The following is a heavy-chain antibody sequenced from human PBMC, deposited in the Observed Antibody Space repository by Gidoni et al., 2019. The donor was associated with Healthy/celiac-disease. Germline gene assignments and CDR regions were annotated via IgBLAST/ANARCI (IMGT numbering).Heavy chain of an antibody. V-gene: IGHV3-33*01. CDR3: AGGESYSAEADYYYYYGMDV. CDR1: GFTFSSYG. CDR2: IGYDGSNK. Sequence: VLLVASGRGVVQRGGYVRLSCWASGFTFSSYGVHWVRQAPGKGLEGGAVIGYDGSNKYCADSVKGRFTIYRDNTKNTVYLQMNSLRDEDRAVYYCAGGESYSAEADYYYYYGMDVWGQGTTVTVSS. D-gene: IGHD3-16*01. J-gene: IGHJ6*02.